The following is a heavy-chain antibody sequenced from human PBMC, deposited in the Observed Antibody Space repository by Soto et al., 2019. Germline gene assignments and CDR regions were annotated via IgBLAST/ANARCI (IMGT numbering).Heavy chain of an antibody. CDR2: IIPIFGTA. D-gene: IGHD3-3*01. CDR1: GGTFSSYA. CDR3: AGGNDFWSGYYYFDY. V-gene: IGHV1-69*01. J-gene: IGHJ4*02. Sequence: QVQLVQSGAEVKKPGSSVKVSCKASGGTFSSYAISWVRQAPGQGLEWMGGIIPIFGTANYAQKFQGRVTITADESTSTAYMELSRLRSWVTAVYYCAGGNDFWSGYYYFDYWGQGTLVTVSS.